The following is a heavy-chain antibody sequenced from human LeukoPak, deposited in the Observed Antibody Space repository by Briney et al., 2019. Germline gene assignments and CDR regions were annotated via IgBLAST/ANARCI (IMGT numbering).Heavy chain of an antibody. V-gene: IGHV4-34*01. CDR3: AKAFQDIVVVPAAPPVDYYYYGMDV. J-gene: IGHJ6*02. CDR2: INHGGTT. CDR1: DESFNDYY. Sequence: SETLSLTCAVPDESFNDYYWSWIRQLPGKGLEWIGEINHGGTTNYNPSLKSRVTISVDTSKNHVSLNLTSVTAADTAVYYCAKAFQDIVVVPAAPPVDYYYYGMDVWGQGTTVTVSS. D-gene: IGHD2-2*01.